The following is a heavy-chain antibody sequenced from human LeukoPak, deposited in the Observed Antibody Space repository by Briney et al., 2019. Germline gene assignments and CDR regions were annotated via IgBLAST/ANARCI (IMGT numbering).Heavy chain of an antibody. CDR3: ARGQLIVVVPAAINYFDY. J-gene: IGHJ4*02. D-gene: IGHD2-2*01. CDR2: INHSGST. CDR1: GGSFSGYY. V-gene: IGHV4-34*01. Sequence: SETLSLTCAVYGGSFSGYYWSWIRQPPGKGLEWFGEINHSGSTNYNPSLKSRVTISVDTSKNQFSLKLSSVTAADTAVYYCARGQLIVVVPAAINYFDYWGQGTLVTVSS.